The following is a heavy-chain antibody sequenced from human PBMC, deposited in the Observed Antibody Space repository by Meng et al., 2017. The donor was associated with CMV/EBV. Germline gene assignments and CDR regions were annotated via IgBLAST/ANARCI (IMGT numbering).Heavy chain of an antibody. D-gene: IGHD6-13*01. J-gene: IGHJ6*02. CDR3: AKDSLDGIVAAGTLGPYGMDV. CDR1: GFTFDDYA. Sequence: SLKISCAASGFTFDDYAMHWVRQAPGKGLEWVSGISWNSGSIGYADSVKGRFTISRDNAKNSLYLQMNSLRAEDTALYYCAKDSLDGIVAAGTLGPYGMDVWGQGTTVTVSS. V-gene: IGHV3-9*01. CDR2: ISWNSGSI.